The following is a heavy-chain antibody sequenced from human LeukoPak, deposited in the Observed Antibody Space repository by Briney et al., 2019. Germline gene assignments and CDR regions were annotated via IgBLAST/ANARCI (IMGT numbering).Heavy chain of an antibody. CDR2: LYSSGTA. J-gene: IGHJ4*02. CDR1: GESFSSERYY. Sequence: PSQTLSLTCTVSGESFSSERYYWGWVRQPAGRTLEYIGRLYSSGTANYSPSRKSRAIISSDASKNHFSLKLSSVTAADTAVYYCAPTHDVLTGSTPNFDSWGRGTLVTVSS. CDR3: APTHDVLTGSTPNFDS. V-gene: IGHV4-61*02. D-gene: IGHD3-9*01.